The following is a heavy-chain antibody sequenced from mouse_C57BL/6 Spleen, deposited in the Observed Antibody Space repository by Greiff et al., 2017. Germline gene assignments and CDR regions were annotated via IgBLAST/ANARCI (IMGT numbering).Heavy chain of an antibody. CDR1: GFSLTSYG. D-gene: IGHD2-14*01. J-gene: IGHJ4*01. Sequence: QVQLQQSGPGLVAPSQSLSITCTVSGFSLTSYGVDWVRQPPGKGLEWLGVIWGGGSTNYNSALMSRLSISKDNSKSQVFLKMNSRQTDDTSMYYYAKSGTKLGGSNAMDYWGQGTSVTVSS. CDR2: IWGGGST. V-gene: IGHV2-9*01. CDR3: AKSGTKLGGSNAMDY.